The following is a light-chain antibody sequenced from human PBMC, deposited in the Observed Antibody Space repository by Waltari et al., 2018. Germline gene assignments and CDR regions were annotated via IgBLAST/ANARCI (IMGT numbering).Light chain of an antibody. J-gene: IGKJ3*01. CDR3: QRFASSEFT. Sequence: ENVLTQSPATLSLSPGERASLSCGASQSVSDRHLAWYQQKTGLAPRLLSYDASKRATGVPDRFSGSRSGTDFTLTISRLEPEDFAVYYCQRFASSEFTFGPGTKVDI. CDR2: DAS. V-gene: IGKV3D-20*01. CDR1: QSVSDRH.